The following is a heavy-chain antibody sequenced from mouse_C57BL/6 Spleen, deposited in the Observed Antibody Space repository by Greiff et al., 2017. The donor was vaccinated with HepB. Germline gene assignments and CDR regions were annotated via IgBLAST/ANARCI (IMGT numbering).Heavy chain of an antibody. J-gene: IGHJ4*01. CDR1: GFNIKDDY. CDR3: TTDYYYGSSYKAMDY. Sequence: EVKLQQSGAELVRPGASVKLSCTASGFNIKDDYMHWVKQRPEQGLEWIGWIDPENGDTEYASKFQGKATITADTSSNTAYLQLSSLTSEDTAVYYCTTDYYYGSSYKAMDYWGQGTSVTVSS. V-gene: IGHV14-4*01. CDR2: IDPENGDT. D-gene: IGHD1-1*01.